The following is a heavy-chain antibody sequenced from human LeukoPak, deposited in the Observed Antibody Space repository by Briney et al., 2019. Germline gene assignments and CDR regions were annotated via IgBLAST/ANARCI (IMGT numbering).Heavy chain of an antibody. Sequence: SETLSLTCTVSGGSISTGSYYWGWIRQPPGKGLEWIGSIYYSGSTYYNPSLKSRVTISVDTSKNQFSLKLSSVTAADTAVYYCARRSSSYTPWGQGTLVTVSS. CDR3: ARRSSSYTP. CDR2: IYYSGST. V-gene: IGHV4-39*01. CDR1: GGSISTGSYY. D-gene: IGHD6-6*01. J-gene: IGHJ5*02.